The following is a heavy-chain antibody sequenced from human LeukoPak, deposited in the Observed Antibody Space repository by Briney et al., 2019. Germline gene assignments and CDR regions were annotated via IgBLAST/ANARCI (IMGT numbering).Heavy chain of an antibody. CDR2: ISYDGSDK. J-gene: IGHJ4*02. Sequence: GGSLRLSCAASGFSFSTYGMHWVRQAPGKGLEWVTVISYDGSDKYYADSVKGRFTISRDNSRNTLYLQMSSLRVEDTAVYYCAKEVGTSTLDYWGQGTLVTVSS. V-gene: IGHV3-30*18. CDR1: GFSFSTYG. D-gene: IGHD1-26*01. CDR3: AKEVGTSTLDY.